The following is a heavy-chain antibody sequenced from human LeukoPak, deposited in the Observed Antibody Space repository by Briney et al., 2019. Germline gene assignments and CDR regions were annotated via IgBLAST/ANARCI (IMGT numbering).Heavy chain of an antibody. CDR2: IIPIFGTA. CDR1: GGTFSSYA. Sequence: SVKVSCKASGGTFSSYAISWVRQAPGQGLEWMGGIIPIFGTANYAQKFQGRVTMTEDTSTDTAYMELSSLRSEDTAVYYCATAGGIAAAGTGMTPPYYYYYGMDVWGQGTTVTVSS. J-gene: IGHJ6*02. CDR3: ATAGGIAAAGTGMTPPYYYYYGMDV. D-gene: IGHD6-13*01. V-gene: IGHV1-69*06.